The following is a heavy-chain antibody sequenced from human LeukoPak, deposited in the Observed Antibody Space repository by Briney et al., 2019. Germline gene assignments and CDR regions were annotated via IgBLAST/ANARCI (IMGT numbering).Heavy chain of an antibody. V-gene: IGHV3-23*01. Sequence: GGSLRLSCAASGFTFSSYAMSWVRQAPGKGLEWVSAISGSGGSTYYADSVKGRFTISRDNSKNTLYLQMNSLRAEDTAVYYCARDRGYSSSYFQHWGQGTLVTVSS. CDR3: ARDRGYSSSYFQH. D-gene: IGHD6-6*01. CDR2: ISGSGGST. CDR1: GFTFSSYA. J-gene: IGHJ1*01.